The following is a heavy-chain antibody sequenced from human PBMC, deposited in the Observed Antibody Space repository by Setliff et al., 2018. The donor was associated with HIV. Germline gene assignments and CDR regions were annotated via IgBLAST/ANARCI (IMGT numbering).Heavy chain of an antibody. CDR2: VSSRGDT. D-gene: IGHD4-17*01. Sequence: PSETLSLTCTVSDSGTYYWSWIRQPAGKGLEWIGRVSSRGDTHYNPSLKSRVTMSVDTSKNQFSLKLTSVTASDTAVYYCARAAAGNTGPFDLWGQGSPVTVSS. J-gene: IGHJ4*02. CDR1: DSGTYY. CDR3: ARAAAGNTGPFDL. V-gene: IGHV4-4*07.